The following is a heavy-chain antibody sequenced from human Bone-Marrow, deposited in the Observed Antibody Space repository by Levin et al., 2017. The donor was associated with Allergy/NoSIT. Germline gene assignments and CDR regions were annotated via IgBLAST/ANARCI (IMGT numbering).Heavy chain of an antibody. J-gene: IGHJ4*02. Sequence: GESLKISCAASGFTFSRYSMNWVRQAPGRGLEWVSYISRSSSTISYADSVKGRFTISRDNAKNSLYLQMNSLRDADTAVYYCARPDCSGTSCYYFFDSWGQGTLVTVSS. D-gene: IGHD2-2*01. CDR3: ARPDCSGTSCYYFFDS. CDR1: GFTFSRYS. V-gene: IGHV3-48*02. CDR2: ISRSSSTI.